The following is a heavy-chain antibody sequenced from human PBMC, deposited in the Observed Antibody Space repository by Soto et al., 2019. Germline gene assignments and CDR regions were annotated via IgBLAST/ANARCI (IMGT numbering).Heavy chain of an antibody. V-gene: IGHV1-69*08. CDR2: ILPILGIA. Sequence: QVQLVQSGAEVKKPGSSVKVSCKASGGTFSSYTISWVREAPGQGLEWMGRILPILGIANYAQKFQGRVTITADKSTSTAYMELSSLRSEDTAVYYCARDREGFDPWGQGTLVTVSS. CDR1: GGTFSSYT. J-gene: IGHJ5*02. CDR3: ARDREGFDP.